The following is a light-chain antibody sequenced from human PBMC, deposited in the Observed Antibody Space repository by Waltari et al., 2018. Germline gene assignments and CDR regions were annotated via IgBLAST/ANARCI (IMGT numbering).Light chain of an antibody. J-gene: IGLJ3*02. CDR3: SSYTSSSTWV. CDR1: SSDVGAYNY. Sequence: QSALTQPASVSGSPGQSITISCTGTSSDVGAYNYVSWYQQHPGKAPRLMIYDVSNRPSGISNRFSGSKSGNTASLTISVLQAEDEADYYCSSYTSSSTWVFGGGTKLTVL. V-gene: IGLV2-14*03. CDR2: DVS.